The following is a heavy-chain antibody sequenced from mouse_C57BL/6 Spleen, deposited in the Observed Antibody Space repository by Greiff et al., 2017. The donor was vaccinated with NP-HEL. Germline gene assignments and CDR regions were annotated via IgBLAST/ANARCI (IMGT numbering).Heavy chain of an antibody. D-gene: IGHD1-1*01. CDR3: ARKGSSYVGYAMDY. V-gene: IGHV1-22*01. Sequence: EVKLMESGPELVKPGASVKMSCKASGYTFTDYNMHWVKQSHGKSLEWIGYINPNNGGTSYNQKFKGKATLTVNKSSSTAYMELRSLTSEDSAVYYCARKGSSYVGYAMDYWGQGTSVTVSS. CDR2: INPNNGGT. J-gene: IGHJ4*01. CDR1: GYTFTDYN.